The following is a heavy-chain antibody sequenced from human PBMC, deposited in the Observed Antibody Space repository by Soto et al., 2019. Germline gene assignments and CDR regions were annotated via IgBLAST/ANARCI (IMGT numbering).Heavy chain of an antibody. D-gene: IGHD3-22*01. CDR3: VRALYYDGSGPGLDY. J-gene: IGHJ4*02. Sequence: PGGSLRLSCSASGFSFNSFAMNWVRQAPGKGLEYVAAISSDGEKTYYTDSVKDRFTLSRDNSKNTLYLQMIGLRPEDTAVYHCVRALYYDGSGPGLDYWGQGSLVTVSS. CDR2: ISSDGEKT. V-gene: IGHV3-64D*06. CDR1: GFSFNSFA.